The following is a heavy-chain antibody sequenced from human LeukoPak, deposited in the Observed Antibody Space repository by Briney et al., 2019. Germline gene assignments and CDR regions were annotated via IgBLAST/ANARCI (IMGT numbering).Heavy chain of an antibody. J-gene: IGHJ3*02. CDR3: ARVPHLSGSYFFAFDI. D-gene: IGHD1-26*01. V-gene: IGHV4-59*01. CDR2: IHYSGST. CDR1: GGSISSYY. Sequence: PSETLSLTCTVPGGSISSYYWSWIRQPPGKGLEWIGYIHYSGSTNYNLSLKSRVTISVDTSKNQFSLKLSYIPAADTAVYYCARVPHLSGSYFFAFDIWGQGTMVTVSS.